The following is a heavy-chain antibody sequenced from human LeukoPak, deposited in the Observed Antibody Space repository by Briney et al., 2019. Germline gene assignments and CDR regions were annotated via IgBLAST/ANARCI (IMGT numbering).Heavy chain of an antibody. J-gene: IGHJ4*02. CDR3: ARGPQGGYSYGPPPSY. CDR1: GGSFSSYY. CDR2: INHSGST. Sequence: SETLSLTCAVYGGSFSSYYWSWIRQPPGKGLEWIGEINHSGSTNYNPSLKSRVTISVDTSKNQFSLKLSSVTAADTAVYYCARGPQGGYSYGPPPSYWGQGTLVTVSS. D-gene: IGHD5-18*01. V-gene: IGHV4-34*01.